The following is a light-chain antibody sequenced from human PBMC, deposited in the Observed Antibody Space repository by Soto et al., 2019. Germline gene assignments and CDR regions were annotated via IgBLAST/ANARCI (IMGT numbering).Light chain of an antibody. CDR1: HTIARN. Sequence: EIVMTQSPDTLSVSPGERVTLSCRASHTIARNLAWYQQKNGQAPRLLIHGAYTRASDVPDRFSGSGSGTDLTLPISSLECEDIAVYYCQQFHNWPPQYTLGPGTKLQIK. J-gene: IGKJ2*01. CDR3: QQFHNWPPQYT. CDR2: GAY. V-gene: IGKV3-15*01.